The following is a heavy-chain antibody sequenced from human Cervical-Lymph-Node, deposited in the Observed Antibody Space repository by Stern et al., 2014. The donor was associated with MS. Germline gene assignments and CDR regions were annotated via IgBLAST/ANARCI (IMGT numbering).Heavy chain of an antibody. CDR1: GYRFTAYY. CDR2: LNPSSGAT. D-gene: IGHD4-17*01. CDR3: ARSITVTPLDF. V-gene: IGHV1-2*06. Sequence: VQLEESGAEVKKPGASVKVSCRASGYRFTAYYIHWVRQAPGAGLVWMGRLNPSSGATVLARTFQDRVTMTRDTSISTAYMELTRLTSGDTAVYYCARSITVTPLDFWGQGTLIAVSS. J-gene: IGHJ4*02.